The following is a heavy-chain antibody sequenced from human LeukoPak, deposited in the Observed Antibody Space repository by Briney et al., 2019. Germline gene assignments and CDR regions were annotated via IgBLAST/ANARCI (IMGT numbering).Heavy chain of an antibody. V-gene: IGHV6-1*01. CDR1: GDSVSSNTVT. D-gene: IGHD6-19*01. CDR2: TYYRSKWSN. J-gene: IGHJ4*02. Sequence: SQTLPLTCAISGDSVSSNTVTWNWIRQSPSRGLEWLGRTYYRSKWSNDYSVSVKSRITINPDTSKNQFSLQLNSVSPEDTAVYYCGRAVSGIFDYWGQGILVTVSP. CDR3: GRAVSGIFDY.